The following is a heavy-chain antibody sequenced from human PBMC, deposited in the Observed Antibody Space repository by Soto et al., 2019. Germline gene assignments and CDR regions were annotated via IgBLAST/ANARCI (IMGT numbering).Heavy chain of an antibody. CDR3: ARALHYYDSSGYRPCAFDI. CDR1: GFTFSDYY. Sequence: GGSLRLSCAASGFTFSDYYMSWIRQAPGKGLEWVSYISSSSSYTNYADSVKGRFTISRDNAKNSLYLQMNSLRAEDTAVYYCARALHYYDSSGYRPCAFDIWGQGTMVTVSS. J-gene: IGHJ3*02. CDR2: ISSSSSYT. D-gene: IGHD3-22*01. V-gene: IGHV3-11*06.